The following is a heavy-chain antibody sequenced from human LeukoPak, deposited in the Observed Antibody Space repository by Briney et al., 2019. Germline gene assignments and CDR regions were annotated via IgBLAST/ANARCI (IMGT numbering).Heavy chain of an antibody. D-gene: IGHD1-7*01. CDR1: GGSFTSYY. CDR2: IYTSGGT. J-gene: IGHJ4*01. Sequence: SETLSLTCTVSGGSFTSYYWSWIRQPSGKGLEWIGYIYTSGGTNYNPSLKSRVTISVDTSKNQFSLKLTSVTAADTAVYYCARALTAITFDYWGPGTLVTVSS. V-gene: IGHV4-4*09. CDR3: ARALTAITFDY.